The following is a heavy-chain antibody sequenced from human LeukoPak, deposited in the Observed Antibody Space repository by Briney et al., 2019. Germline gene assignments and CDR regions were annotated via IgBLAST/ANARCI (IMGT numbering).Heavy chain of an antibody. D-gene: IGHD3-9*01. CDR3: ARSPDILTGEDFDY. CDR1: GYTFTGYY. V-gene: IGHV1-2*02. Sequence: ASVKVSCKASGYTFTGYYMHWVRQAPGQGLEWMGWINPNSGGTNYAQKFQGRVTMTRDTSISTAYMELSRLRSDDTAVYYCARSPDILTGEDFDYWGQGTLVTVSS. CDR2: INPNSGGT. J-gene: IGHJ4*02.